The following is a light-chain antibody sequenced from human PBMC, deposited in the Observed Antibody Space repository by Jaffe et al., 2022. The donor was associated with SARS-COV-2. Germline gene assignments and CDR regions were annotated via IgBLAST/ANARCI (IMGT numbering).Light chain of an antibody. J-gene: IGKJ1*01. CDR1: QSVFYSSKNNHY. CDR2: WAS. Sequence: DIVMTQSPDSLAVSLGERATINCRSSQSVFYSSKNNHYLAWYQQKPGQPPKLLIYWASTRESGVPDRFSASGSGTDFTLTISSLQAEDVAVYYCQQYYNTPWTFGQGTKVEIK. V-gene: IGKV4-1*01. CDR3: QQYYNTPWT.